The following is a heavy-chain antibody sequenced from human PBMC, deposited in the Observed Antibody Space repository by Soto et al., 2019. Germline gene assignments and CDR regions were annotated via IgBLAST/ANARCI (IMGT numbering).Heavy chain of an antibody. CDR2: SYYSGST. Sequence: SETLSLTCTVSGGSLSSYYVSWIRQPPGKGLEWIGYSYYSGSTNYNPSLKSRVTISVDTSKNQFSLKLSSVTAADTAVYYCARDPGYSSSWYTSGGYYYGMDVWGQGTTVTVSS. V-gene: IGHV4-59*01. D-gene: IGHD6-13*01. J-gene: IGHJ6*02. CDR1: GGSLSSYY. CDR3: ARDPGYSSSWYTSGGYYYGMDV.